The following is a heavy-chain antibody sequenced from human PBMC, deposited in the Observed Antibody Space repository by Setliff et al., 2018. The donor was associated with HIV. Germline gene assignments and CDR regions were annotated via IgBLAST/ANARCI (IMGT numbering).Heavy chain of an antibody. Sequence: SETLSLTCSVSGGSISDNKYYWSWIRQPPGKGLEWTGSIYHSGKTYYNPSLKSRLTISGDTSKNQVSLKLSSVTAADTAVFYCARLTTTYYYDSSAYYHPVWGQGTLVTVSS. D-gene: IGHD3-22*01. J-gene: IGHJ4*02. CDR1: GGSISDNKYY. V-gene: IGHV4-39*01. CDR3: ARLTTTYYYDSSAYYHPV. CDR2: IYHSGKT.